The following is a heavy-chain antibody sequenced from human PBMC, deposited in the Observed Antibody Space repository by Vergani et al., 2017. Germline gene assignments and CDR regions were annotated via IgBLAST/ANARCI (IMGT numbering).Heavy chain of an antibody. J-gene: IGHJ4*02. CDR1: GFTFDDYA. D-gene: IGHD2-2*01. Sequence: LEESGGGSVKPGGSLRLSCAASGFTFDDYAMHWVRQAPGKGLEWVSGISWNSGSIGYADSVKGRFTISRDNAKNSLYLQMNSLRAEDTALYYCAKDSGSSTSCLIDYWGQGTLVTVSS. V-gene: IGHV3-9*01. CDR3: AKDSGSSTSCLIDY. CDR2: ISWNSGSI.